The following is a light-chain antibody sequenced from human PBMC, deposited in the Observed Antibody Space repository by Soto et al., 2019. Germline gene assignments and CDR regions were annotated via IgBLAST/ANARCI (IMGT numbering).Light chain of an antibody. V-gene: IGLV2-14*01. Sequence: SVLTQPASVTGFPGRAIHIFCTRTRSDVGGYDYVSWYQQLPGKAPKLMIYDVNNRPSGVSNRFSGSKSGNTASLTISGLQAEDEADYYCSSYTGTSTFVFGGGTKVTVL. CDR3: SSYTGTSTFV. CDR1: RSDVGGYDY. J-gene: IGLJ1*01. CDR2: DVN.